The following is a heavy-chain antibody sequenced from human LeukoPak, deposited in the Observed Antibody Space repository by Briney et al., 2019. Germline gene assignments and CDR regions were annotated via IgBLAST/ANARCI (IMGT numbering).Heavy chain of an antibody. J-gene: IGHJ4*02. V-gene: IGHV3-21*01. CDR3: ARGALSGQPLLNGNDY. CDR1: GFTFSSYS. Sequence: GGSLRLSCAASGFTFSSYSMNWVRQAPGKGLEWVSSISSSSSYIYYADSVKGRFTNSRDNAKNSLYLQMNSLRAEDTAVYYCARGALSGQPLLNGNDYWGQGTLVTVSS. D-gene: IGHD2-21*02. CDR2: ISSSSSYI.